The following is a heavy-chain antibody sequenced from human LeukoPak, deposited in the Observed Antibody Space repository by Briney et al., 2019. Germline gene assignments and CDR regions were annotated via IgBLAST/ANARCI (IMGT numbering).Heavy chain of an antibody. D-gene: IGHD3-22*01. CDR3: ARGRRVYYDSSGPHWYFDL. CDR1: GGPISSHY. V-gene: IGHV4-59*11. J-gene: IGHJ2*01. Sequence: SETLSLTCTVSGGPISSHYWSWIRQPPGKGLEWTGYIYYSGSTNYNPSLKSRVTISVDTSKNQFSLKLSSVTAADTAVYYCARGRRVYYDSSGPHWYFDLWGRGTLVTVSS. CDR2: IYYSGST.